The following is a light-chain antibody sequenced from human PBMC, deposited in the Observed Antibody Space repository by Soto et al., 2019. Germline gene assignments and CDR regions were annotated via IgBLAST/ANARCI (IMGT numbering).Light chain of an antibody. CDR3: QQYNNWPPT. V-gene: IGKV3-15*01. J-gene: IGKJ1*01. CDR1: QDINSN. Sequence: IVMTQSPATLSVSLGERATLSCRASQDINSNLAWYQQKPGQAPRLLMFRASIRAAGFPARFSASGSGTEFNITISSLQSEDFAVYYCQQYNNWPPTFGQGTKVEIK. CDR2: RAS.